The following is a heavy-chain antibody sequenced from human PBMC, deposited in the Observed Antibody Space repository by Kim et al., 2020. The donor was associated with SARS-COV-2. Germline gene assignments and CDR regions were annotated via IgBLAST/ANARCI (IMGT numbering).Heavy chain of an antibody. CDR1: GGSISSSSYY. Sequence: SETLSLTCTVSGGSISSSSYYWGWIRQPPGKGLEWIGSIYYSGSTYYNPSLRSRVTISVDTSKNQFSLKLSSVTAADTAVYYCVQWDSSSSVPDIFDYWGQGTPVTVSS. CDR3: VQWDSSSSVPDIFDY. J-gene: IGHJ4*02. D-gene: IGHD3-22*01. V-gene: IGHV4-39*01. CDR2: IYYSGST.